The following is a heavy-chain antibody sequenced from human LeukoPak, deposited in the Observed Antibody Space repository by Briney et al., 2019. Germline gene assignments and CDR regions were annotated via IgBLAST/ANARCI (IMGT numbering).Heavy chain of an antibody. J-gene: IGHJ3*02. V-gene: IGHV1-46*01. CDR3: ATNTYYDFWSGYYAFDI. CDR2: INPSGGST. CDR1: GYTFTSYY. D-gene: IGHD3-3*01. Sequence: ASVRVSCKASGYTFTSYYMHWVRQAPGQGLEWMGIINPSGGSTSYAQKFQGRVTMTRNTSISTAYMELSSLRSEDTAVYYCATNTYYDFWSGYYAFDIWGQGTMVTVSS.